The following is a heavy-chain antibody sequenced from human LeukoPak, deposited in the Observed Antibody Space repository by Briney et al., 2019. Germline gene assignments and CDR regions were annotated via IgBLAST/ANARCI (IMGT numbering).Heavy chain of an antibody. CDR1: GFTFSSYE. CDR3: AKRYGSSGFNWFDP. J-gene: IGHJ5*02. Sequence: GGSLRLSCAASGFTFSSYEMNWVRQAPGKGLEWVSYISSSGSTIYYADSVKGRFTISRDNAKNSLYLQMNSLRAEDTALYYCAKRYGSSGFNWFDPWGQGTLVTVSS. CDR2: ISSSGSTI. D-gene: IGHD6-19*01. V-gene: IGHV3-48*03.